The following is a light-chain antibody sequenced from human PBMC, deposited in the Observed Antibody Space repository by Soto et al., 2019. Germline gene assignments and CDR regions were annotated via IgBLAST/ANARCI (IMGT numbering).Light chain of an antibody. Sequence: DIQMTQSPSSLSASVGDRVTITCQASQDISNYLNWYQQKPGKAPKLLIYDASNLEPGVPSRFSGSGCWTDFTFTISSLQPEDIATYYCQQYDNRPPYTFGQGTKLEIK. V-gene: IGKV1-33*01. J-gene: IGKJ2*01. CDR2: DAS. CDR1: QDISNY. CDR3: QQYDNRPPYT.